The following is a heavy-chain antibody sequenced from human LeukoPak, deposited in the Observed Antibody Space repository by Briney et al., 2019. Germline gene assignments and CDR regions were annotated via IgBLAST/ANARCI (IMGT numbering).Heavy chain of an antibody. CDR3: ARANSAAGIDDY. Sequence: ASVKVSCKASGYTFTGYYMHWVRPAPGQGLEWMGWINPNSGGTNYAQKFQGWVTMTRDTSISTAYMELSRLRSDDTAVYYCARANSAAGIDDYWGQGTLVTVSS. J-gene: IGHJ4*02. CDR1: GYTFTGYY. CDR2: INPNSGGT. V-gene: IGHV1-2*04. D-gene: IGHD6-13*01.